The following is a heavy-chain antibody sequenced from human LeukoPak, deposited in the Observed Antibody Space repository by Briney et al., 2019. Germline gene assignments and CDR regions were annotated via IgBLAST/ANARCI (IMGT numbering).Heavy chain of an antibody. V-gene: IGHV3-30*18. CDR3: AKGGGSSWYGINWFDP. CDR1: GFTFSHYA. D-gene: IGHD6-13*01. Sequence: GGSLRLSCAASGFTFSHYAMHWVRQAPGKGLEWVAVISYDGSDKYYADSVKGRFTISRDNSKNTLYLQMNSLRAEDTAVYYCAKGGGSSWYGINWFDPWGQGTLVTVSS. CDR2: ISYDGSDK. J-gene: IGHJ5*02.